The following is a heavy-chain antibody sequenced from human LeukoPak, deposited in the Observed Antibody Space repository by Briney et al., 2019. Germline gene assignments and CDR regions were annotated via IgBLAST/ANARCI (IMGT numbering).Heavy chain of an antibody. CDR3: ARDPITIFGVVPGDY. CDR2: ISAYNGNT. CDR1: GYTFTSYG. J-gene: IGHJ4*02. D-gene: IGHD3-3*01. Sequence: GASVKVSCKASGYTFTSYGISWVRQAPGQGLEWMGWISAYNGNTNYAQKLQGRVTMTTDTSTSTAYMELRSLRSDDTAVYYCARDPITIFGVVPGDYWGQGTLVTVSS. V-gene: IGHV1-18*01.